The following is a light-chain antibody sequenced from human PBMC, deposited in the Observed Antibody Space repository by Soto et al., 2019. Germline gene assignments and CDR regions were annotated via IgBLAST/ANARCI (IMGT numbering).Light chain of an antibody. V-gene: IGKV3-20*01. CDR3: QEYDGAPPIT. CDR1: QSVRSER. J-gene: IGKJ5*01. CDR2: DAS. Sequence: SVLTQSPDTLSLSPGGRATLSCRSSQSVRSERLAWYQQKRGQAPTLLIFDASSRASGTPERFSGSGSGTDFTLTISRLEPEDFEVYYCQEYDGAPPITFGLGTRWRL.